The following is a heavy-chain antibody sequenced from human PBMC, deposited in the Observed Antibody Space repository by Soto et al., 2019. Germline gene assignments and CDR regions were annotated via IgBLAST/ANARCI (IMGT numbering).Heavy chain of an antibody. V-gene: IGHV3-13*01. D-gene: IGHD3-16*02. Sequence: GGSLRLSCAASGFTFSSYDMHWVRQATGKGLEWVSAIGTAGDTYYPGSVKGRVTISRENAKNSLYLQMNSLRAGDTAVYYCARGSGGLYHSEDAYWYFDLWGRGTLVTVSS. J-gene: IGHJ2*01. CDR3: ARGSGGLYHSEDAYWYFDL. CDR2: IGTAGDT. CDR1: GFTFSSYD.